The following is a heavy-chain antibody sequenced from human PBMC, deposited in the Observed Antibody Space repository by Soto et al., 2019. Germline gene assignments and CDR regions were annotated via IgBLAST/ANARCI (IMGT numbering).Heavy chain of an antibody. D-gene: IGHD4-4*01. J-gene: IGHJ4*02. V-gene: IGHV4-30-2*01. Sequence: PSETLSLTCGVSGDTISTGGYTWAWIRQPPGKALEWIGHTYHSGNPYYNPSLKSRVTISVDRSKNQFSLKLSSVTAADTAVYYCARRMPSPYSDYWGQGTLVTVSS. CDR2: TYHSGNP. CDR1: GDTISTGGYT. CDR3: ARRMPSPYSDY.